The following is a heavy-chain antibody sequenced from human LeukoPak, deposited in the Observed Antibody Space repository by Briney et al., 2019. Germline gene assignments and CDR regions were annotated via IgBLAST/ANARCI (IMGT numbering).Heavy chain of an antibody. V-gene: IGHV1-8*01. J-gene: IGHJ4*02. CDR3: ARVASSSWYGDDY. D-gene: IGHD6-13*01. CDR2: MNPNSGNT. CDR1: GYTFTSYD. Sequence: ASVKVSCKASGYTFTSYDINWVRQATGQGLEWMGWMNPNSGNTGCAQKFQGRVTMTRNTSISTAYMELSSLRSEDTAVYYCARVASSSWYGDDYWGQGTLVTVSS.